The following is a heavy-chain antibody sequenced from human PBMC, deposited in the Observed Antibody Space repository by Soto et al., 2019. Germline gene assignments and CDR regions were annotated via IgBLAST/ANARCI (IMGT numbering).Heavy chain of an antibody. V-gene: IGHV4-59*08. CDR2: IYYSGST. D-gene: IGHD7-27*01. Sequence: QVQLQESGPGLVKPSETLSLTCTVSNDSISTYYWTWIRQPPGKGLEWIGFIYYSGSTNYNPSLQSRVTISVDTSKNQFSLKMNSVTAADTAVYYCARPGRDWGALHYWGQGNLVTVSS. CDR1: NDSISTYY. J-gene: IGHJ4*02. CDR3: ARPGRDWGALHY.